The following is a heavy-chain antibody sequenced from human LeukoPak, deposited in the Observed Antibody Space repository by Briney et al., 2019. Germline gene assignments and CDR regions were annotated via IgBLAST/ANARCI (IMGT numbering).Heavy chain of an antibody. D-gene: IGHD1/OR15-1a*01. J-gene: IGHJ4*02. Sequence: SETLSLTCTVSGVSISSYYWSWIRQPPGKGLEWIGYIYYSGSTNYNPSLKSRVTISVDTSKNQFSLKLSSVTAADTAVYYCATVGANKDYWGQGTLVTVSS. CDR1: GVSISSYY. V-gene: IGHV4-59*01. CDR3: ATVGANKDY. CDR2: IYYSGST.